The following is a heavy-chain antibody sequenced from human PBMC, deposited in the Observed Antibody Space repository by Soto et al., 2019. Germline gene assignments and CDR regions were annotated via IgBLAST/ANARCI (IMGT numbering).Heavy chain of an antibody. CDR2: ISWNSGSI. V-gene: IGHV3-9*01. Sequence: EVQLVESGGGLVQPGRSLRLSCAASGFTFDDYAMHWVRQAPGKGLEWVSGISWNSGSIGYADSVKGRFTISRDNAKNSXXXXXXXXXXXXXXXXXXXXXXXXXXYGSVDYWGQGTLVTVSS. CDR1: GFTFDDYA. D-gene: IGHD3-10*01. CDR3: XXXXXXXXYGSVDY. J-gene: IGHJ4*02.